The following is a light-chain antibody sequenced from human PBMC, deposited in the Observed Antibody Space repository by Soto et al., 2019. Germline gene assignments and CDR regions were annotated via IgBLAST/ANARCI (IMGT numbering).Light chain of an antibody. CDR2: GNT. CDR1: SSNIGAGYD. Sequence: QSVLTQPPSVSGAPGQRVTISCTGSSSNIGAGYDVQWYQQLPGTAPKLLMYGNTNRPSGVPDRFSGSKSGTSASLAITVLQAEVEADYYCQSYDSSLTALYVFGTGTKVTV. V-gene: IGLV1-40*01. CDR3: QSYDSSLTALYV. J-gene: IGLJ1*01.